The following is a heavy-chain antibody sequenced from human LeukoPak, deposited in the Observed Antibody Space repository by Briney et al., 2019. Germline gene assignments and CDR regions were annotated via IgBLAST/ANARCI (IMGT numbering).Heavy chain of an antibody. V-gene: IGHV3-21*01. J-gene: IGHJ4*02. CDR3: ARGGDSGSHDY. CDR2: ISSSSSYI. CDR1: GSTFSSYS. Sequence: GGSLRLSCAASGSTFSSYSMNWVRQAPGKGLEWVSSISSSSSYIYYADSVKGRFTISRDNAKNSLYLQMNSLRAEDTAVYYCARGGDSGSHDYWGQGTLVTVSS. D-gene: IGHD1-26*01.